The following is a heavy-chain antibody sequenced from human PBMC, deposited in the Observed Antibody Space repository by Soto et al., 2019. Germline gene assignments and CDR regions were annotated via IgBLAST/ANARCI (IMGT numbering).Heavy chain of an antibody. CDR1: GFTFSSYA. Sequence: QVQLVESGGGVVQPGRSLRLSCAASGFTFSSYAMHWVRQAPGKGLEWVAVISYDGSNKYYADSVKGRFTISRDNSKNTLYLQMNSLRAEDTAVYYCARDWDYYDRSGPAGYWGQGTLVTVSS. D-gene: IGHD3-22*01. CDR2: ISYDGSNK. J-gene: IGHJ4*02. CDR3: ARDWDYYDRSGPAGY. V-gene: IGHV3-30-3*01.